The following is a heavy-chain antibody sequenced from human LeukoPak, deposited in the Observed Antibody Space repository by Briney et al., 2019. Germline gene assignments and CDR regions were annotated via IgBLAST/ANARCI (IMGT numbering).Heavy chain of an antibody. D-gene: IGHD3-10*01. V-gene: IGHV3-11*04. CDR3: ARATRDRDYYMDV. Sequence: GGSLRLSCAASGITFSDYYMSWIRQAPGKGLEWVSYISSSGSMINYADSVKGRFTISRDNAKNSLYLQMNSLRAEDTAVYYCARATRDRDYYMDVWGKGTTVTVSS. CDR2: ISSSGSMI. CDR1: GITFSDYY. J-gene: IGHJ6*03.